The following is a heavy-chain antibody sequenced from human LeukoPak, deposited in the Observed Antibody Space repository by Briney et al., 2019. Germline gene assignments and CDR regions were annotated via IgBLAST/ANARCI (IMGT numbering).Heavy chain of an antibody. CDR1: GDSISSYY. Sequence: SETLSLTCTVSGDSISSYYWSWIRQPPGKGLEWIGYIYHSGSTNYNPSLKSRATISVDTSKNQFSLKLSSVTAADTAVYYCARGGVRGVVWFDPWGQGTLVTVSS. J-gene: IGHJ5*02. D-gene: IGHD3-3*01. V-gene: IGHV4-59*01. CDR2: IYHSGST. CDR3: ARGGVRGVVWFDP.